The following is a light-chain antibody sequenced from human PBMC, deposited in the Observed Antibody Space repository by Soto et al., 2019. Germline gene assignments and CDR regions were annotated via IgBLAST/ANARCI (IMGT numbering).Light chain of an antibody. CDR3: QNYNSAPWT. Sequence: DIQMTQSPSSLSASVGDRVTITCRASRDITDYLAWYQQKPGQAPKLLIYAASTLQSGVPSRFTASGSGTDFTLTITGLQPKDFATYYCQNYNSAPWTFGQGTKVEF. CDR2: AAS. CDR1: RDITDY. J-gene: IGKJ1*01. V-gene: IGKV1-27*01.